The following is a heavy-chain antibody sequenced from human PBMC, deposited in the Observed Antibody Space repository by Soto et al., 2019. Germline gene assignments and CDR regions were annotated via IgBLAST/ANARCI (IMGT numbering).Heavy chain of an antibody. CDR1: GFIFSSYA. V-gene: IGHV3-23*01. CDR3: VKDNVWYSSSWYSDY. Sequence: GGSLRLSCAASGFIFSSYAMSWVRQAPGKGLEWVSAISGSGGSTYYADSVKGRFTISRDNSKNTLYLQMNSLRAEDTAVYYCVKDNVWYSSSWYSDYWGQGTLVTVSS. J-gene: IGHJ4*02. D-gene: IGHD6-13*01. CDR2: ISGSGGST.